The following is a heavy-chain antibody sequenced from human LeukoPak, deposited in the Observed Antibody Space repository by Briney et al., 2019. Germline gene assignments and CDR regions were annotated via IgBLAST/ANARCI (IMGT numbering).Heavy chain of an antibody. CDR2: INHSGST. Sequence: SETLSLTCAAYGGSFSGYYWSWIRQPPGKGLEWIGEINHSGSTNYNPSLKSRVTISVDTSKNQFSLKLSSVTAADTAVYYCAKDTYYYDSSGSRWFGPWGQGTLVTVSS. J-gene: IGHJ5*02. CDR3: AKDTYYYDSSGSRWFGP. D-gene: IGHD3-22*01. V-gene: IGHV4-34*01. CDR1: GGSFSGYY.